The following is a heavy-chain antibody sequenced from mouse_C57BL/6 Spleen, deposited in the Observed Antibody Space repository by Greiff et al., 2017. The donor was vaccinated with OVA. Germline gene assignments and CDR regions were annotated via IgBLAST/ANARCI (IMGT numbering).Heavy chain of an antibody. J-gene: IGHJ2*01. CDR3: ARADYYGSSFDY. CDR2: ISDGGSYT. D-gene: IGHD1-1*01. CDR1: GFTFSSYA. Sequence: EVKLVESGGGLVKPGGSLKLSCAASGFTFSSYAMSWVRQTPEKRLEWVATISDGGSYTYYPDNVKGRFTISRDNAKNNLYLQMSHLKSEDTAMYYWARADYYGSSFDYWGQGTTLTVSS. V-gene: IGHV5-4*03.